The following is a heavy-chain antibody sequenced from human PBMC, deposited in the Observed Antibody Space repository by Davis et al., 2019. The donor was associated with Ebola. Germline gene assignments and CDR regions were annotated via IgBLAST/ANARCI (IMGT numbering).Heavy chain of an antibody. CDR2: ISAYNGNT. D-gene: IGHD3-10*01. J-gene: IGHJ5*02. V-gene: IGHV1-18*01. Sequence: AASVKVSCKASGYTFTSYGISWVRQAPGQGLEWMGWISAYNGNTNYAQKLQGRVTMTTDTSTSTAYMELGSLRSEDTAVYYCARDGVTMVQGVIIDWFDPWGQGTLVTVSS. CDR3: ARDGVTMVQGVIIDWFDP. CDR1: GYTFTSYG.